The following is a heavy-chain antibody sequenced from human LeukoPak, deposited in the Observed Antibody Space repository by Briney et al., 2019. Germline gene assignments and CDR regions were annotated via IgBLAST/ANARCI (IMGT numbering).Heavy chain of an antibody. CDR2: ISSGGNAI. V-gene: IGHV3-11*04. CDR1: GSTFSDYY. Sequence: PGGSLRPSCAASGSTFSDYYMSWIRQAPGKGLEWISYISSGGNAILYADSVQGRFTTSRDNAKDSLFLQMSSLRDDDTAVYYCVRGSRWLQYAFDYWGQGILVTVSS. J-gene: IGHJ4*02. CDR3: VRGSRWLQYAFDY. D-gene: IGHD5-24*01.